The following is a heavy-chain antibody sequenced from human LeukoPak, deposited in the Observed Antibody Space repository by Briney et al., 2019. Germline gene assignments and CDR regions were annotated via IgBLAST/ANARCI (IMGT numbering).Heavy chain of an antibody. CDR2: VNTDGSST. CDR1: GVTFRSYW. J-gene: IGHJ6*02. V-gene: IGHV3-74*01. Sequence: GGSLRLSCAASGVTFRSYWMHWVRQAPGKGLVWVSRVNTDGSSTSYADSVKGRFTISRDNAKNTLYLQMNSLRAEDTAVYYCARVKDTSYGMDVWGQGTTLTVSS. D-gene: IGHD2-15*01. CDR3: ARVKDTSYGMDV.